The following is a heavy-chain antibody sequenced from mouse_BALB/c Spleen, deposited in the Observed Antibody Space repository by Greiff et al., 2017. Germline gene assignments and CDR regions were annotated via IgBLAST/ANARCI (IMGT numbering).Heavy chain of an antibody. CDR1: GYTFSSYW. J-gene: IGHJ3*01. V-gene: IGHV1-9*01. D-gene: IGHD2-10*02. CDR2: ILPGSGST. CDR3: ARKYGNYVGFAY. Sequence: VKLMESGAELMKPGASVKISCKATGYTFSSYWIEWVKQRPGHGLEWIGEILPGSGSTNYNEKFKGKATFTADTSSNTAYMQLSSLTSEDSAVYYCARKYGNYVGFAYWGQGTLVTVSA.